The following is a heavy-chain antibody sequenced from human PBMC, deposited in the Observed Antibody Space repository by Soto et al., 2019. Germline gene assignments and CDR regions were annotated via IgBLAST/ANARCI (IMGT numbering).Heavy chain of an antibody. V-gene: IGHV1-3*01. CDR3: ARAPYDYIWGSYPNAFDI. Sequence: QVQLVQSGAEVKKPGASVKVSCKASGYTFTSYARHWVRQAPGQRLEWMGWINAGNGNTKYSQKFQGRVTITRDTSASTAYMELSSLRSEDTAVYYCARAPYDYIWGSYPNAFDIWGQGTMVTVSS. CDR1: GYTFTSYA. J-gene: IGHJ3*02. D-gene: IGHD3-16*02. CDR2: INAGNGNT.